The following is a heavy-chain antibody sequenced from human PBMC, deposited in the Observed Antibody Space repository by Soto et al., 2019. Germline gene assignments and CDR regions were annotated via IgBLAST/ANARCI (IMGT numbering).Heavy chain of an antibody. D-gene: IGHD5-12*01. Sequence: PSETLSLTCTVSGGSISSYYWSWIRQPPGKGLEWIGYIYYSGSTNYNPSLKSRVTISVDTSKNQFSLKLSSVTAADTAVYYCARGFGSGYVNYGMDVWGQGTTVTVSS. V-gene: IGHV4-59*01. CDR2: IYYSGST. CDR3: ARGFGSGYVNYGMDV. J-gene: IGHJ6*02. CDR1: GGSISSYY.